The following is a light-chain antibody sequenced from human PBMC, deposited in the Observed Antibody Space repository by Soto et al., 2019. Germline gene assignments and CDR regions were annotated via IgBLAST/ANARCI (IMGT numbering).Light chain of an antibody. CDR2: GAS. V-gene: IGKV3-11*01. CDR3: QHRRSRPGTWT. J-gene: IGKJ1*01. CDR1: PSIGIY. Sequence: IVLTQSPATLSLSPGERATLSCRASPSIGIYLAWYRQKPGQAPRLLIYGASNRATGIPDMFSGSGSGIDITLTVTSLEPEDYADYYSQHRRSRPGTWTFGQGTKVEI.